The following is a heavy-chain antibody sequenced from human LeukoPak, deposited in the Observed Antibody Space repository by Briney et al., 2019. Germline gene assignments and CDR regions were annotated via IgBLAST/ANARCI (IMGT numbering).Heavy chain of an antibody. CDR1: GFTFSNAW. V-gene: IGHV3-15*01. CDR3: TRAPQLIRYDHYGDYGYYFDY. CDR2: IKSKTDGGTT. D-gene: IGHD4-17*01. J-gene: IGHJ4*02. Sequence: GGSLRLSCAASGFTFSNAWMSWVRQAPGKGLEWVGRIKSKTDGGTTDYAAPVKGRFTISRDDSKNTLYLQMNSLKTEDTAVYYCTRAPQLIRYDHYGDYGYYFDYWGQGTLVTVSS.